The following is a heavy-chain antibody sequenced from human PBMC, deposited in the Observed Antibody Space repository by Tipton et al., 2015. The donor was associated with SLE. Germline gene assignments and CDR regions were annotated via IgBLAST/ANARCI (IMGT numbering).Heavy chain of an antibody. J-gene: IGHJ5*02. CDR1: GESFNGYF. CDR2: IYTSGST. V-gene: IGHV4-59*10. CDR3: ASQSYGSGTWRFDP. Sequence: TLSLTCAVYGESFNGYFWTWIRQPPGKGLEWIGRIYTSGSTNYNPSLKSRLTISLDTSKNQFSLTLSSVTAADTAVYYCASQSYGSGTWRFDPWGQGTLVTVSS. D-gene: IGHD3-10*01.